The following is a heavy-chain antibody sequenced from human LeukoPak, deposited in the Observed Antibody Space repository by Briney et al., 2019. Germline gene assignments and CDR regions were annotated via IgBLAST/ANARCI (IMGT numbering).Heavy chain of an antibody. D-gene: IGHD6-19*01. CDR3: ARALAVAGPGYYYYYYGMDV. V-gene: IGHV4-34*01. Sequence: SETLSLTCAVYGGSFSGYYWSWIRQPPGKGLEWIGEINHSGSTNYNPSLKSRVTISVDTSKNQFSLKLSSVTAADTAVYYCARALAVAGPGYYYYYYGMDVWGQGTTVTVPS. CDR1: GGSFSGYY. J-gene: IGHJ6*02. CDR2: INHSGST.